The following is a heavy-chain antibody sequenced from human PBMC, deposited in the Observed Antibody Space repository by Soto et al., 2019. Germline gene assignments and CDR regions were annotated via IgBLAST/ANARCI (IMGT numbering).Heavy chain of an antibody. CDR1: GFTVDDYA. CDR3: AKEQDSSGYNRDHAFDI. Sequence: GGSLRLSCAASGFTVDDYAMHLVRQSPGKGLEWVSGISLNSGSIGYADSVKGRFTISRDNAKNSLYLKMNSLRAEDTALYYCAKEQDSSGYNRDHAFDIWGHGTMFTI. CDR2: ISLNSGSI. J-gene: IGHJ3*02. D-gene: IGHD3-22*01. V-gene: IGHV3-9*01.